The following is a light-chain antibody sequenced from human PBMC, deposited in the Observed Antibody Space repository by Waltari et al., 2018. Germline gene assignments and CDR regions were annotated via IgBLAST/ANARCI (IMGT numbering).Light chain of an antibody. CDR1: SRDVGGDNY. Sequence: QSALTQPASVSGSPGQSITISCTGTSRDVGGDNYVSWYQQHPGKAPQLMIYDVSNRPSGVSNRFSGSKSGNTASLTISGLQAEDEADYYCSSYTSSSTLKVFGGGTKLTVL. J-gene: IGLJ2*01. V-gene: IGLV2-14*01. CDR2: DVS. CDR3: SSYTSSSTLKV.